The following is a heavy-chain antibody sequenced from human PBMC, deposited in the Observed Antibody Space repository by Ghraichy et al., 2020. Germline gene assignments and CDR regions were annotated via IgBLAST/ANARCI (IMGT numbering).Heavy chain of an antibody. CDR3: ASVQRVAGKY. D-gene: IGHD6-19*01. CDR1: GFTFSSYS. CDR2: ISSSSSTI. V-gene: IGHV3-48*04. Sequence: GGSLRLSCAASGFTFSSYSMNWVRQAPGKGLEWVSYISSSSSTIYYADSVKGRFTISRDNAKNSLYLQMNSLRAEDTAVYYCASVQRVAGKYWGQGTLVTVSS. J-gene: IGHJ4*02.